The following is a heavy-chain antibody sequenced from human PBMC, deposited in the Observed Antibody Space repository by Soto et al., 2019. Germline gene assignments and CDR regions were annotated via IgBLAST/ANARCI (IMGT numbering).Heavy chain of an antibody. V-gene: IGHV5-10-1*01. CDR1: GYSFTSYW. CDR3: ASRSELLRHPHDAFDI. D-gene: IGHD3-10*01. CDR2: IDPSDSYT. J-gene: IGHJ3*02. Sequence: PGESLKISCKGSGYSFTSYWISWVRQMPGKGLEWMGRIDPSDSYTNYSPSFQGHVTISADKSISTAYLQWSSLKASDTAMYYCASRSELLRHPHDAFDIWGQGTMVTVSS.